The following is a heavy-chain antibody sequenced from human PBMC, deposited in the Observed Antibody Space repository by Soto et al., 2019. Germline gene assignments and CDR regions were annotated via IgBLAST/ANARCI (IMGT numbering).Heavy chain of an antibody. CDR1: GFTFSNSW. V-gene: IGHV3-74*01. CDR2: INADGTST. Sequence: GGSLRLSCAASGFTFSNSWMDWVRQVSWKGLEWVSRINADGTSTSYADSVKGRFTISRDNAKNTLYLHVNSLRAEDTAVYYCVKVLARGVGVPRFYFDSWGQGALV. D-gene: IGHD2-2*01. CDR3: VKVLARGVGVPRFYFDS. J-gene: IGHJ4*02.